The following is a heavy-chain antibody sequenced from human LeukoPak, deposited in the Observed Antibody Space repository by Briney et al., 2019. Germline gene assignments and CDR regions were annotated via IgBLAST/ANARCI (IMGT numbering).Heavy chain of an antibody. CDR3: ARDYGSSWYLPDY. V-gene: IGHV1-2*02. D-gene: IGHD6-13*01. Sequence: ASVKVSCKASGYTFTGYDMHWVRQAPGQGLEWMGWINANSGCTNYAQKLQGRVTMTRDTSISTAYMELSSRRSDDTAGCYCARDYGSSWYLPDYWGQGTLVTVSS. J-gene: IGHJ4*02. CDR2: INANSGCT. CDR1: GYTFTGYD.